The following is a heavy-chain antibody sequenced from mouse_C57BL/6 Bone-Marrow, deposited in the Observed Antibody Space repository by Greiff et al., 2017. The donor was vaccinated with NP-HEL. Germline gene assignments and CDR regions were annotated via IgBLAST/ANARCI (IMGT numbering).Heavy chain of an antibody. V-gene: IGHV1-55*01. J-gene: IGHJ2*01. D-gene: IGHD1-1*01. Sequence: VQLQQPGAELVKPGASVKMSCKASGYTFTSYWITWVKQRPGQGLEWIGDIYPGSGSTNYNEKFKGKAILTADKSSSTAYMELRSLTSEDSAVYYCTRFPLYYYGTPFDYWGQGTTLTVSS. CDR1: GYTFTSYW. CDR3: TRFPLYYYGTPFDY. CDR2: IYPGSGST.